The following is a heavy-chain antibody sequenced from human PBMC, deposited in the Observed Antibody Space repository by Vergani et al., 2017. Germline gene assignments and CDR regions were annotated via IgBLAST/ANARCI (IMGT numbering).Heavy chain of an antibody. CDR3: ARRRLSSSSPWFDP. J-gene: IGHJ5*02. Sequence: QVQLVQSGAEVKKPGASVKVSCKAPGYTFTSYDINWVRQATGQGLEWMGWMNPNSGNTGYAQKFQGRVTMTRNTSISTAYMELSSLRSEDTAVYYCARRRLSSSSPWFDPWGQGTLVTVSS. D-gene: IGHD6-6*01. CDR1: GYTFTSYD. V-gene: IGHV1-8*01. CDR2: MNPNSGNT.